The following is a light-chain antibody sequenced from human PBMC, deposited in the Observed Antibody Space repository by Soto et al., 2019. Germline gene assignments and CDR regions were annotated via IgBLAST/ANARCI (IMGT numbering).Light chain of an antibody. Sequence: QSALTQPPSVSGSPGQSITISCTGTSSDVGNYNLVSWYQQHPGKAPKLMIYEGNKRPSGVPNRFSGSKSDNTASLTISGLQTEDEADYYCCSYAGTNTFVFGTGTKLTVL. CDR1: SSDVGNYNL. CDR2: EGN. V-gene: IGLV2-23*01. CDR3: CSYAGTNTFV. J-gene: IGLJ1*01.